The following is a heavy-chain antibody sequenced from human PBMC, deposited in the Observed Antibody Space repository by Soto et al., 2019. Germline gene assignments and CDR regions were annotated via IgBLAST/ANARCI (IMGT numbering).Heavy chain of an antibody. CDR2: IIPMFGTT. D-gene: IGHD4-17*01. Sequence: VQLVQSGAEVKKPGSSVKVSCKASGGTFTTYPINWVRQAPGQGLEWMGGIIPMFGTTTYVQKFQGRVTITADESKGTAYMELSSLRSEDTAMYYCARQFTDGDYQYWGQGTLVTVSS. V-gene: IGHV1-69*01. J-gene: IGHJ4*02. CDR1: GGTFTTYP. CDR3: ARQFTDGDYQY.